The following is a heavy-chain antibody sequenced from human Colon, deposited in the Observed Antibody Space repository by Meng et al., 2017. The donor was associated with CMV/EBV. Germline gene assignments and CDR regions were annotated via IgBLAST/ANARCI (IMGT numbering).Heavy chain of an antibody. V-gene: IGHV4-39*07. CDR2: IYYTGND. Sequence: QLQEPGPGLVKPSGTLSLTCPVSGDSISGRSYYWGWIRQPPGKGLEWIASIYYTGNDYHNPSLKSRVTISIDTSNNQFSLRLTSVTAADTAVYYCARMALHWYFDLWGRGTLVTVSS. CDR1: GDSISGRSYY. CDR3: ARMALHWYFDL. J-gene: IGHJ2*01. D-gene: IGHD5-24*01.